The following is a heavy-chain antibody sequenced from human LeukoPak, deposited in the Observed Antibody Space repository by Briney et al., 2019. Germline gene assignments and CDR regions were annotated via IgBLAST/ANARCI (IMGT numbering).Heavy chain of an antibody. J-gene: IGHJ4*02. CDR3: ARGERWELLHGFA. D-gene: IGHD1-26*01. V-gene: IGHV4-34*01. CDR1: GGSFSGYY. CDR2: INHSGST. Sequence: PSETLSLTCAVYGGSFSGYYWSWIRQPPGKELEWIGEINHSGSTNYNPSLKSRVTISVDTSKNQFSLKLSSVTAADTAVYYCARGERWELLHGFAGGQGTLVTVSS.